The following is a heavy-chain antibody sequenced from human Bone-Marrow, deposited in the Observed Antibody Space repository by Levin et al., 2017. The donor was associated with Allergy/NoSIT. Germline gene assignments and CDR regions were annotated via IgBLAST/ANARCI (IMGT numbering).Heavy chain of an antibody. J-gene: IGHJ4*02. V-gene: IGHV3-21*01. D-gene: IGHD2-15*01. Sequence: LSLTCAASGFNFASYGMNWVRQAPGKGLEWVSSISGTGRHIYLADSLKGRFTISRDNAKNSLSLQMNNLRVEDTAVFYCAKDEGPFSSRFAFDCWGQGALVTVSS. CDR3: AKDEGPFSSRFAFDC. CDR2: ISGTGRHI. CDR1: GFNFASYG.